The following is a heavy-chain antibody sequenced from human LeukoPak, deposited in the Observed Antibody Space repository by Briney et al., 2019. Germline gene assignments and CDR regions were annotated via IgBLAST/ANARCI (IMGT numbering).Heavy chain of an antibody. J-gene: IGHJ4*02. V-gene: IGHV4-59*08. CDR2: INHSGST. CDR3: ARNLGYSSLDS. Sequence: SETLSLTCTVSGGSITSYYWSWIRQPPGKGLEWIGSINHSGSTYYNPSLKSRATISVDTSKNQFSLKVRSVTAADTAVYYCARNLGYSSLDSWGQGTLVTVSS. D-gene: IGHD6-13*01. CDR1: GGSITSYY.